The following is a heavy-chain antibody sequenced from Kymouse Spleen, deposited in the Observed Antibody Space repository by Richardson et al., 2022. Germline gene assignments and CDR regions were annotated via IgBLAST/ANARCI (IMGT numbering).Heavy chain of an antibody. J-gene: IGHJ6*02. Sequence: QLQLQESGPGLVKPSETLSLTCTVSGGSISSSSYYWGWIRQPPGKGLEWIGSIYYSGSTYYNPSLKSRVTISVDTSKNQFSLKLSSVTAADTAVYYCARHLWLVPPYYYYYGMDVWGQGTTVTVSS. V-gene: IGHV4-39*01. D-gene: IGHD6-19*01. CDR2: IYYSGST. CDR1: GGSISSSSYY. CDR3: ARHLWLVPPYYYYYGMDV.